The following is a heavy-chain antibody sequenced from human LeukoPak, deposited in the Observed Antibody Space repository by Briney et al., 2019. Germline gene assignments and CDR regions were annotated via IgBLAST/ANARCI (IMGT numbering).Heavy chain of an antibody. J-gene: IGHJ6*02. CDR3: ARKRRDGYRLCFYGMDV. CDR1: GGAFRGYY. Sequence: SQTLSLTCAVYGGAFRGYYGSWIRQPPGKGLEWSGEINHRGSTNYNPSLTRQVTISVDTSKNQFSLKLSSVTAADTAVYYCARKRRDGYRLCFYGMDVWGQGTTVTVSS. D-gene: IGHD5-24*01. CDR2: INHRGST. V-gene: IGHV4-34*01.